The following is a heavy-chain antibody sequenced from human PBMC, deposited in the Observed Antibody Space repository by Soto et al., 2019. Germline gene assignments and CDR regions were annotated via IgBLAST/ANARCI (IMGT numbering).Heavy chain of an antibody. CDR2: VYWDDDK. J-gene: IGHJ4*02. D-gene: IGHD5-18*01. CDR1: GFSLISGVG. CDR3: AHNRGYSYGSAFDY. V-gene: IGHV2-5*02. Sequence: QVTLKESGPTLVKPRQTLTLTCTFSGFSLISGVGVAWIRQPPGKALEWLALVYWDDDKRYSPSLKSRLTITKDTSKNQVVLTMTNMAPVDTATYYCAHNRGYSYGSAFDYWGQGTLVTVSS.